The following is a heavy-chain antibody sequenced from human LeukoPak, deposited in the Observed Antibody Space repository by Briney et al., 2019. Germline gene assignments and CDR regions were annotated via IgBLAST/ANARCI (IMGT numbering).Heavy chain of an antibody. V-gene: IGHV4-34*01. Sequence: SETLSLTCAVYGGSFSGYYWSWIRQPPGKGLEWIGEINHSGSTNYNPSLKSRVTISVDTSKNQFSLKLSSVTAADTAVYYCARVFSSQGIDYWGQGTLVTVSS. CDR1: GGSFSGYY. J-gene: IGHJ4*02. CDR2: INHSGST. CDR3: ARVFSSQGIDY. D-gene: IGHD6-6*01.